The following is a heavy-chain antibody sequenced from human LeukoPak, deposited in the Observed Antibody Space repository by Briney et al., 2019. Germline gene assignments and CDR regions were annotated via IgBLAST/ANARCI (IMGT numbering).Heavy chain of an antibody. CDR3: AREEEGGTFDY. CDR2: INPNSGGT. V-gene: IGHV1-2*02. J-gene: IGHJ4*02. D-gene: IGHD3-16*01. CDR1: GYTFTVYY. Sequence: ASVKVSCKASGYTFTVYYIYWVRQTPGQGLEWMGWINPNSGGTKYAQKFQSRVTMTTDTSTNTVNMELRSLRSDDTAVYYCAREEEGGTFDYWGQGTLVTVSS.